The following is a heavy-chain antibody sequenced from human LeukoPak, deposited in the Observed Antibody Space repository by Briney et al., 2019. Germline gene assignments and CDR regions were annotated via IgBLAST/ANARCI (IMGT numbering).Heavy chain of an antibody. J-gene: IGHJ4*02. D-gene: IGHD3-10*01. CDR1: GYTFTSYY. CDR3: ATAVEDTMVRGGNNFDY. Sequence: GASVKVSCKASGYTFTSYYMHWVRQAPGQGLEWMGIINPSGGSTSYAQKFQGRVTMTRDTSTSTVYMELSSLRSEDTAVYYCATAVEDTMVRGGNNFDYWGQGTLVTVSS. CDR2: INPSGGST. V-gene: IGHV1-46*01.